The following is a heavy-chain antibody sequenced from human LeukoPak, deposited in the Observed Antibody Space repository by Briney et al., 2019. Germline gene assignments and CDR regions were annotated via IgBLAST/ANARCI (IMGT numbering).Heavy chain of an antibody. J-gene: IGHJ4*02. Sequence: GESLRLSCAASGFTFSRYSMNWVRQAPGKGLEWVSSISISSNYIYYPDSLKGRFTISRDNAKNSLYLQMNSLRAEDTAVYYCARLRYSSTVDYWGQGTLVTVSS. CDR3: ARLRYSSTVDY. D-gene: IGHD6-13*01. V-gene: IGHV3-21*01. CDR2: ISISSNYI. CDR1: GFTFSRYS.